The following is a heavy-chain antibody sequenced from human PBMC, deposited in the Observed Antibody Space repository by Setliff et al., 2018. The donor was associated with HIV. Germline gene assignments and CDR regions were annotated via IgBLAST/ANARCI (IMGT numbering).Heavy chain of an antibody. J-gene: IGHJ4*02. CDR2: INAGNGNT. Sequence: ASVKVSCKASGYTFTSYVMHGVRQAPGQRLEWMGWINAGNGNTKYSQKVQGRVTLIRDTSAITAYMERISLRSEDTAVYSGASGPGAFGGTSVQNFDSWGQGTLVTVSS. CDR1: GYTFTSYV. CDR3: ASGPGAFGGTSVQNFDS. D-gene: IGHD3-16*01. V-gene: IGHV1-3*01.